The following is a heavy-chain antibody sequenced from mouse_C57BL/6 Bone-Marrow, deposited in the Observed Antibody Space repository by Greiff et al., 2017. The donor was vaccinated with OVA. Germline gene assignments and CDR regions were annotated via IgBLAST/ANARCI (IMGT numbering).Heavy chain of an antibody. Sequence: EVMLVESEGGLVQPGSSMKLSCTASGFTFSDYYMAWVRQVPEKGLEWVANINYDGSSTYYLDSLKSRFIISRDNAKNILYLQMGSLKSEDTATYYCARDYYYGMDYWGQGTSVTVSS. CDR3: ARDYYYGMDY. CDR1: GFTFSDYY. CDR2: INYDGSST. J-gene: IGHJ4*01. V-gene: IGHV5-16*01.